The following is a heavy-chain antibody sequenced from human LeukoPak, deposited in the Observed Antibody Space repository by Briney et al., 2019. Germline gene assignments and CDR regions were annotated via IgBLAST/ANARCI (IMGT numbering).Heavy chain of an antibody. CDR2: INHSGST. CDR3: ARGRRAVSSGWSYYFDY. Sequence: SETLSLTCAVYGGSFSGYYWSWIRQPPGKGLEWIGEINHSGSTNYNPSLKSRVTISVDTSKNQFSLKLSSVTAADTAVYYCARGRRAVSSGWSYYFDYWGQGTLVTVSS. D-gene: IGHD6-19*01. V-gene: IGHV4-34*01. J-gene: IGHJ4*02. CDR1: GGSFSGYY.